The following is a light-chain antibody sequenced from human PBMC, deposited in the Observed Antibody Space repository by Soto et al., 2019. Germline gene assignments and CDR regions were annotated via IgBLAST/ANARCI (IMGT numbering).Light chain of an antibody. V-gene: IGLV2-8*01. CDR1: SSDVGGYDY. CDR2: EVT. J-gene: IGLJ2*01. Sequence: QSVLTQPPSASGSPGQSVTISCTGTSSDVGGYDYVSWYQQHPGKAPKLLIYEVTKRPSGVPDRFSGSKSGSTASLTVSGLQAEDEADYYCCSYSGSATLVFGGGTKRTVL. CDR3: CSYSGSATLV.